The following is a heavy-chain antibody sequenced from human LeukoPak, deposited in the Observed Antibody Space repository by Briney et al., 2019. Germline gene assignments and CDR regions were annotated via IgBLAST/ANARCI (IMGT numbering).Heavy chain of an antibody. CDR2: INHSGYT. J-gene: IGHJ4*02. CDR1: GVPFSNYY. D-gene: IGHD6-19*01. CDR3: TRAVAGHPD. V-gene: IGHV4-34*01. Sequence: SETLSLTCAVSGVPFSNYYWSWVRQSPRQGLEWGGEINHSGYTNYNPSLKSRVTMSIDTSKNQFSLNLTSVTAADTGVYYCTRAVAGHPDWGQGTLVTVSS.